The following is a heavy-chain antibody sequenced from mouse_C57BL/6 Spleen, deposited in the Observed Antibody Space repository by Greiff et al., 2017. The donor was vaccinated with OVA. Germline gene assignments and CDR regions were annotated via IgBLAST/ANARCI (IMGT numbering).Heavy chain of an antibody. V-gene: IGHV2-4*01. CDR1: GFSLTSYG. D-gene: IGHD4-1*01. CDR3: AKGSGTWAWFAY. CDR2: IWSGGST. Sequence: QVQLQQSGPGLVQPSQSLSITCTVSGFSLTSYGVHWVRQPPGKGLEWLGVIWSGGSTDYNAAFISRLSISKDNSKSQVFFKMNSLQADDTAIYYCAKGSGTWAWFAYWGQGTLVTVSA. J-gene: IGHJ3*01.